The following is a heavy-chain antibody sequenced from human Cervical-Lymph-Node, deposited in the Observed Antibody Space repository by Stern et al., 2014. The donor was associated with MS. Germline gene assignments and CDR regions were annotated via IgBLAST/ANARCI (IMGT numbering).Heavy chain of an antibody. CDR1: GLSFRNNA. V-gene: IGHV3-30-3*01. J-gene: IGHJ6*02. D-gene: IGHD3-10*01. CDR3: ATVGFSGSGGYFWGYGMDV. CDR2: ISYEGRNA. Sequence: VQLVESGGGVVQPGGSLRLSCAASGLSFRNNAMHWVRQPPGQGLEWVAVISYEGRNAFYADSVKGRFTISRDNSKDTLFLQMNSLRVDDTAVYYCATVGFSGSGGYFWGYGMDVWGQGTTVSVSS.